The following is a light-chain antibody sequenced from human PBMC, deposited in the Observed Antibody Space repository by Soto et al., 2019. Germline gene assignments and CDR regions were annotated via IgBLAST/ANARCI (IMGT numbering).Light chain of an antibody. CDR3: LQVYNFPRT. V-gene: IGKV1-8*01. Sequence: AIRMTQSPSSFSASTGDRVTITCRASQDIGVRLAWFQQKPGKAPKYLIQSASSLQSGVPSTFSGSGSGTDFTLTINSLHPEDFATYYCLQVYNFPRTFGQGTKVDIK. J-gene: IGKJ1*01. CDR1: QDIGVR. CDR2: SAS.